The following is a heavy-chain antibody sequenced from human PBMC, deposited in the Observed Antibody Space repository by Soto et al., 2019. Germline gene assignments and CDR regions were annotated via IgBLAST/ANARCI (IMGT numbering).Heavy chain of an antibody. CDR1: GLTFSSYG. V-gene: IGHV3-23*01. CDR3: AIFGSDYYDSSGSPFDY. Sequence: QPGGSLRLSCGASGLTFSSYGMSWGRQAPGKGLEWVSAISVSGGSTYYADSVKGRFTISRDNSKNTLYLQMNSLRAEDTAVYYCAIFGSDYYDSSGSPFDYWGQGTLVTVSS. CDR2: ISVSGGST. J-gene: IGHJ4*02. D-gene: IGHD3-22*01.